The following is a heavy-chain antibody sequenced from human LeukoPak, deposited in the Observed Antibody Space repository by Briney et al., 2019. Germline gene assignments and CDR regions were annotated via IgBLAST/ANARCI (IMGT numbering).Heavy chain of an antibody. CDR2: ISGSGGST. V-gene: IGHV3-23*01. CDR3: AKVGVYYYDNSGYDVNDC. J-gene: IGHJ4*02. CDR1: GFTFSSYA. D-gene: IGHD3-22*01. Sequence: WSLRLSCAASGFTFSSYAMSWVRQAPGKGLEWVSAISGSGGSTYYANSVKGRFTISRDNSKNTLYLQMNSLRAEDTAVYYCAKVGVYYYDNSGYDVNDCWGQGTLVTVSS.